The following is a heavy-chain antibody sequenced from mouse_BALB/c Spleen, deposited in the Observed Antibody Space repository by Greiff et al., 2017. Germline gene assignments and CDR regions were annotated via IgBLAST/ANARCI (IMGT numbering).Heavy chain of an antibody. CDR1: GYTFTDYW. V-gene: IGHV1-69*01. CDR3: ARGTGNYFDY. J-gene: IGHJ2*01. Sequence: QVQLQQPGAELVMPGASVKMSCKASGYTFTDYWMHWVKQRPGQGLEWIGAIDTSDSYTSYNQKFKGKATLTVDESSSTASMQLSSLTSEDSAVYYCARGTGNYFDYWGQGTTLTVSS. D-gene: IGHD3-3*01. CDR2: IDTSDSYT.